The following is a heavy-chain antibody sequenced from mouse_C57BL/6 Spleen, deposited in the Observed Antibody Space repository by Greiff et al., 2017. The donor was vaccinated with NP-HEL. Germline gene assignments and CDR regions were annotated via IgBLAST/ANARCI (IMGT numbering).Heavy chain of an antibody. CDR3: ARSPYGYDPYAMDY. CDR1: GYTFTSYW. CDR2: IHPNSGST. D-gene: IGHD2-2*01. V-gene: IGHV1-64*01. J-gene: IGHJ4*01. Sequence: QVQLQQPGAELVKPGASVKLSCKASGYTFTSYWMHWVKQRPGQGLEWIGMIHPNSGSTNYNEKFKSKATLTVDKSSSTAYMQLSSLTSEDSAVYYCARSPYGYDPYAMDYWGQGTSVTVSS.